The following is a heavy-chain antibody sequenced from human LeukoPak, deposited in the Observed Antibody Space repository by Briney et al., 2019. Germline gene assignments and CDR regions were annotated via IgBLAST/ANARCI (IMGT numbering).Heavy chain of an antibody. J-gene: IGHJ5*02. V-gene: IGHV3-30*04. D-gene: IGHD6-19*01. CDR1: GFTFSSYA. CDR2: ISYDGSNK. Sequence: GGSLRLSCAASGFTFSSYAMHWVRQAPGKGLEWVAVISYDGSNKYYADSVKGRFTISRDNSKNTLYLQMNSLRAEDTAVYYCARDLSYSSGWWGGYNWFDPWGQGTLVTVSS. CDR3: ARDLSYSSGWWGGYNWFDP.